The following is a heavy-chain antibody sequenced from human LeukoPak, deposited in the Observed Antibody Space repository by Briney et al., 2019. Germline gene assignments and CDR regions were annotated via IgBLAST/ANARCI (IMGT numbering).Heavy chain of an antibody. CDR3: ARDAWIMVRGVSFDY. D-gene: IGHD3-10*01. J-gene: IGHJ4*02. CDR1: GFTFSSYW. CDR2: ICSSSSYI. Sequence: GGSLRLSCAASGFTFSSYWMSWVRQAPGKGLEWVSSICSSSSYIYYADSVKGRFTISRDNAKNSLYLQMNSLRAEDTAVYYCARDAWIMVRGVSFDYWGQGTLVTVSS. V-gene: IGHV3-21*01.